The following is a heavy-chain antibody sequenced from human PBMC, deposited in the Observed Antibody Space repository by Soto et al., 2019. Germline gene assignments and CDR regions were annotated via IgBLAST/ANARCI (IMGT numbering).Heavy chain of an antibody. D-gene: IGHD6-19*01. Sequence: EVQLVQSGAEVKKPGESLKISCKGSGYSFSNQWIGWVRQIPGKGLEWMGNIHPRDSDTRYSPSFQGQVTISVDKSISTAYLQWSSLKASDTAMYFCAGPGGSGKSAFDIWGQGTVVTVSS. CDR3: AGPGGSGKSAFDI. CDR2: IHPRDSDT. CDR1: GYSFSNQW. J-gene: IGHJ3*02. V-gene: IGHV5-51*01.